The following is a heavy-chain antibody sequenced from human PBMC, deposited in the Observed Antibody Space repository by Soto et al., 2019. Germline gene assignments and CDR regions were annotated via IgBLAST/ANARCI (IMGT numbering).Heavy chain of an antibody. CDR1: GFTFTTYW. V-gene: IGHV5-51*01. CDR3: ARAHYDSSGYYLGYGMDV. J-gene: IGHJ6*02. D-gene: IGHD3-22*01. CDR2: IYPGDSDT. Sequence: GESLKISCKGSGFTFTTYWIGWVRQMPGKGLKWMGIIYPGDSDTKYSPSFQGRVTISADKSISTAYLQWNSLRASDTAMYYCARAHYDSSGYYLGYGMDVWGQGTTVTVSS.